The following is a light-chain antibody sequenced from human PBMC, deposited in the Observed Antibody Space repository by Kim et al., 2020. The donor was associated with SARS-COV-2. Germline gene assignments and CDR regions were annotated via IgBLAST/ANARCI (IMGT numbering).Light chain of an antibody. CDR1: SSDVGSFNF. CDR2: DVS. V-gene: IGLV2-14*03. CDR3: GPYTGGGTLV. Sequence: QSALTQPASVSGSPGQSITISCTGTSSDVGSFNFVSWYQQHPGKAPKFMIYDVSKRPSGVSNRFSGSKSGNTASLTISGLQAEDEANYYCGPYTGGGTLVFGGGTQLTVL. J-gene: IGLJ3*02.